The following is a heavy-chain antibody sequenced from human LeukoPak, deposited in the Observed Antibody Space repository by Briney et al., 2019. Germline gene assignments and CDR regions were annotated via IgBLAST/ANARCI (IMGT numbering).Heavy chain of an antibody. Sequence: ASETLSLTCTVSGGSISSSSYYWGWIRQPPGKGLEWIGSIYYSGSTYYNPSLKSRVTISVDTSNNQFSLKLRSVTAADTAVYYCARMTTVTTVDYWGQGTLVTVSS. CDR3: ARMTTVTTVDY. V-gene: IGHV4-39*07. CDR2: IYYSGST. J-gene: IGHJ4*02. D-gene: IGHD4-17*01. CDR1: GGSISSSSYY.